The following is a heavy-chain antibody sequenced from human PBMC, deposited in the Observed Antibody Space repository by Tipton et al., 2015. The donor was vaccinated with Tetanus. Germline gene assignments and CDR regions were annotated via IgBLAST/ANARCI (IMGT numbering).Heavy chain of an antibody. CDR3: ASGSTLDF. J-gene: IGHJ4*02. Sequence: GSLRLSCAVSGFMFGNYRMNWVRQAPGKGLEWVASISSTSRYIYYADSVKGRFTISRDNTKSSLYLQRNSLRAGDTAVYYCASGSTLDFWGQGTLVTVSS. CDR2: ISSTSRYI. CDR1: GFMFGNYR. D-gene: IGHD6-25*01. V-gene: IGHV3-21*01.